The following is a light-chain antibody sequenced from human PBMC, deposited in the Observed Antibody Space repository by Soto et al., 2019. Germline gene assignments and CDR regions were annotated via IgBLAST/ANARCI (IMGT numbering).Light chain of an antibody. J-gene: IGKJ1*01. CDR2: WAS. Sequence: DIVMTQSPDSLGVSLGERATINCKSSQRIFYSSTNKDYLAWYQQKPGQPPKLLIYWASTRESGVPDRFSGRGSGTDFTLTIIRLQAEDVAVYFCQQYYSAPPTFGQGNKVEIK. CDR3: QQYYSAPPT. V-gene: IGKV4-1*01. CDR1: QRIFYSSTNKDY.